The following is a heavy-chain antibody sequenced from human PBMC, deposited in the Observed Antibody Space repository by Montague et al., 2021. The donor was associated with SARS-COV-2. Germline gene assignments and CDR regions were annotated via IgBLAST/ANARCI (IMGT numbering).Heavy chain of an antibody. V-gene: IGHV4-59*01. CDR3: ARGFDY. CDR2: IYYTGST. Sequence: SETLSLTCTVSGGSISRYHWNWIRQSPGKGLEWIGYIYYTGSTNYNPSLKSRVTISVDTSKNQFSLKLSSVTAADTAVYYCARGFDYWGQGTLVTVSS. CDR1: GGSISRYH. J-gene: IGHJ4*02.